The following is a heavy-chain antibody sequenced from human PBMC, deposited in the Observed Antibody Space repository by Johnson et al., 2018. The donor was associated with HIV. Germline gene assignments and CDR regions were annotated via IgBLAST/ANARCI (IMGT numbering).Heavy chain of an antibody. CDR2: IRYDGSDK. D-gene: IGHD2-8*02. J-gene: IGHJ3*02. Sequence: QVQLVESGGGVVQPGTSLRLSCAASGFTFNKYGMHWVRQAPGKGLEWVAFIRYDGSDKYYADSVKGRFTISRDNSKNTLYLQMNSLRAEDTAVYYCAKDQSPLMTWWDAFDIWGQGTMVTVSS. CDR1: GFTFNKYG. CDR3: AKDQSPLMTWWDAFDI. V-gene: IGHV3-30*02.